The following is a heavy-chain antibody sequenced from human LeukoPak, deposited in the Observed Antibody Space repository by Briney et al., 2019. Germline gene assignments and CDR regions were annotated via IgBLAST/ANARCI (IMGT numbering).Heavy chain of an antibody. CDR1: GYTFTSYG. CDR3: ASWRRYCSSTSCYAFDY. J-gene: IGHJ4*02. D-gene: IGHD2-2*01. Sequence: ASVKVSCKASGYTFTSYGISWVRQAPGQGLEWMGWISAYNGNTNYAQKLQGRVTMTTDTSTSTAYMELRSLRSDDTAVYYCASWRRYCSSTSCYAFDYWGQGTLVTVSS. V-gene: IGHV1-18*01. CDR2: ISAYNGNT.